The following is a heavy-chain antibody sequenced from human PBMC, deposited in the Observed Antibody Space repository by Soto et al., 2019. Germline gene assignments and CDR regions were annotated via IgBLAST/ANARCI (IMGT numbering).Heavy chain of an antibody. Sequence: LSLTCAAYGGSFSGYYWSWIRQPPGKGLEWIGEINHSGSTNYNPSLKSRVTISVDTSKNQFSLKLSSVTAADTAVYYCARETWDYWGQGTLVTVSS. CDR3: ARETWDY. V-gene: IGHV4-34*01. CDR1: GGSFSGYY. CDR2: INHSGST. J-gene: IGHJ4*02.